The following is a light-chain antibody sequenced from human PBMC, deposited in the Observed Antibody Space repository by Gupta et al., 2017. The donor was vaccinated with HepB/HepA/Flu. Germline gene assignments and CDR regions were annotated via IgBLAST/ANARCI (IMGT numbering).Light chain of an antibody. Sequence: HSVLTQPPSASGTPGTRVTISCSGSSSNIGSTTVNWYQKLQGKATKLLIDSTNQRPSGVHDRLACSKTGTYASRAIGGLTSEDEADYYWGEWDDGLTGGVFGGGTKVTVL. J-gene: IGLJ2*01. V-gene: IGLV1-44*01. CDR1: SSNIGSTT. CDR3: GEWDDGLTGGV. CDR2: STN.